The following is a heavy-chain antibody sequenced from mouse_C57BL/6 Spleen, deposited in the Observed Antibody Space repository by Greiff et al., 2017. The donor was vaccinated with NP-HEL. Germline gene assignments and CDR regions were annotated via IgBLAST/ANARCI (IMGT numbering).Heavy chain of an antibody. D-gene: IGHD1-1*01. CDR2: INPDSSTI. V-gene: IGHV4-1*01. CDR3: ARRGHYYGSSHYAMDY. Sequence: EVKLQESGGGLVQPGGSLKLSCAASGIDFSRYWMSWVRRAPGKGLEWIGEINPDSSTINYAPSLKDKFIISRDNAKNTLYLQMSKVRSEDTALYYCARRGHYYGSSHYAMDYWGQGTSVTVSS. J-gene: IGHJ4*01. CDR1: GIDFSRYW.